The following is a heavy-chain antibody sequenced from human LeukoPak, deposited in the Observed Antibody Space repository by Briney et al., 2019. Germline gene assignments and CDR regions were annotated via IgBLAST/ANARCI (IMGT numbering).Heavy chain of an antibody. CDR3: AKEASPSMVVVPAASDY. CDR2: ISGSGGST. V-gene: IGHV3-23*01. D-gene: IGHD2-2*01. J-gene: IGHJ4*02. CDR1: GFTFSSYA. Sequence: PGGSLRLSCAASGFTFSSYAMSWVRQAPGKGLEWVSAISGSGGSTYYADSVKGRFTISRDNSKNTLYLQMNSLRAEDTAVYYCAKEASPSMVVVPAASDYWGQGTLVTVSS.